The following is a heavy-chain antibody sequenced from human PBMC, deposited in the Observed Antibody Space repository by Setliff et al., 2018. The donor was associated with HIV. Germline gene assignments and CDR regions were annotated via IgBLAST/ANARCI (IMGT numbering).Heavy chain of an antibody. CDR3: ALTGHRLLRGYMDV. CDR1: GYSMSGGYN. J-gene: IGHJ6*03. Sequence: SETLSLTCTVSGYSMSGGYNWSWVRQPAGKGLEWIGRLYVSGDTNYNPSLKSRVTMSLDTSKKHFSLKLKSVTAADTAVYYCALTGHRLLRGYMDVWGKGTTVTVSS. D-gene: IGHD2-15*01. V-gene: IGHV4-4*07. CDR2: LYVSGDT.